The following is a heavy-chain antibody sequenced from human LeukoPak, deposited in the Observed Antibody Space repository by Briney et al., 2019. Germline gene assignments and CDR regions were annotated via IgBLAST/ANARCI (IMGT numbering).Heavy chain of an antibody. V-gene: IGHV3-11*06. J-gene: IGHJ4*02. D-gene: IGHD5-18*01. CDR1: GFTFSDYY. CDR2: ISSSSSYT. CDR3: ARGYSYGYAVDY. Sequence: PGGSLRLSCAASGFTFSDYYMSWIRQAPGKGLEWVSYISSSSSYTNYADSVMGRFTISRDNAKNPLYLQMNSLRAEDTAVYYCARGYSYGYAVDYWGQGTLVTVSS.